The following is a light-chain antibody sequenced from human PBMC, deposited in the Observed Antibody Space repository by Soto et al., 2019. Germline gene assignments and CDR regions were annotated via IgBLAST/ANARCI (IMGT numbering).Light chain of an antibody. CDR1: SSDVGGYNY. CDR3: SSYTTSTTLL. J-gene: IGLJ2*01. V-gene: IGLV2-14*01. CDR2: EVS. Sequence: QSALTQPASVSGSPGQSITISCTGSSSDVGGYNYVSWYQQHPGKAPKLMIYEVSNRPSGVSNRFSGSKSGNTASLTISGLQAEDEADYYCSSYTTSTTLLFGGGTQLT.